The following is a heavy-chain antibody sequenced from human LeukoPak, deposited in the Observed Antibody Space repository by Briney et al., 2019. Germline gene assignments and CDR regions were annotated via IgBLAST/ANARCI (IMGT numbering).Heavy chain of an antibody. Sequence: SVKVSCKASGGTFSSYAISWVRQAPGQGFEWMGGIIPIFGTANYAQKFQGRVTITADESTSTAYMELSSLRSEDTAVYYCATVPYYDILAHWGQGTLVTVSS. CDR3: ATVPYYDILAH. CDR2: IIPIFGTA. V-gene: IGHV1-69*13. CDR1: GGTFSSYA. D-gene: IGHD3-9*01. J-gene: IGHJ4*02.